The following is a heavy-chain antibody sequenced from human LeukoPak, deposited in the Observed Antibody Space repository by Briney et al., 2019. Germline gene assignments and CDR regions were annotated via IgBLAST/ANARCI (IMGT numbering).Heavy chain of an antibody. D-gene: IGHD5-18*01. V-gene: IGHV3-30*18. J-gene: IGHJ3*02. CDR1: GLTFSRYG. CDR2: ISFDGSTK. CDR3: AKGLTPGIQLWPQDAFDI. Sequence: PGGSPRLSCAASGLTFSRYGMEWVRQAPGKGLDWVVAISFDGSTKYYADSVKGRFTISRDNSKNTLYLQMNSLRTEDTAVYFCAKGLTPGIQLWPQDAFDIRGQGTMVTVSS.